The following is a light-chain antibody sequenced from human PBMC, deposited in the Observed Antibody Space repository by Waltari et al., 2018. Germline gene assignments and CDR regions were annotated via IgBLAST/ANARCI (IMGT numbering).Light chain of an antibody. CDR2: AAS. Sequence: DIQMTQSPSSLSASVGDRVTITCRASQTINNFLNWYQQKPGKAPNLLIYAASSLQGGVPSRFRCSGSETVFTLTISILQPEDFATYYCQQTYSTMFPFGPGTKVDIK. J-gene: IGKJ3*01. CDR3: QQTYSTMFP. V-gene: IGKV1-39*01. CDR1: QTINNF.